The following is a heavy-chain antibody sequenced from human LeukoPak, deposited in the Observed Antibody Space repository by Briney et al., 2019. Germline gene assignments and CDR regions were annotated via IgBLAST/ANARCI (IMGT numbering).Heavy chain of an antibody. CDR2: IYYSGTT. Sequence: SETLSLTCTVSGGSISSSTYYWGWIRQPPGKGLEWIGSIYYSGTTYYNPSLKSRVTISVDTSRNQFSLKLSSVTAADTAVFHCARHSRGYYDSTGYYYGSHAFDIWGQGTMVTVSS. J-gene: IGHJ3*02. D-gene: IGHD3-22*01. CDR1: GGSISSSTYY. V-gene: IGHV4-39*01. CDR3: ARHSRGYYDSTGYYYGSHAFDI.